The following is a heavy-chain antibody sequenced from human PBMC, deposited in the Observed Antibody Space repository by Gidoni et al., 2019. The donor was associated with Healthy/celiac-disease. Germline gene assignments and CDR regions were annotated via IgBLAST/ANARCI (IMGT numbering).Heavy chain of an antibody. V-gene: IGHV3-23*01. J-gene: IGHJ4*01. Sequence: EVQLLESGGGLGQPGGSLRLSCAASGSPFSSYAMSWVRQGPGTGLGWVSAISGSGGSTYYADSGKDRFTISRDNSKNTLYLQMNSLRGEGTAVYCCANIAVAGTEFDYWGQGTLVTVSS. CDR3: ANIAVAGTEFDY. CDR1: GSPFSSYA. D-gene: IGHD6-19*01. CDR2: ISGSGGST.